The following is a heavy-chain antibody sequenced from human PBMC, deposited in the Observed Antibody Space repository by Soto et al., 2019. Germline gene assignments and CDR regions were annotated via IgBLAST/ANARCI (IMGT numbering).Heavy chain of an antibody. CDR2: ISNDGNNK. D-gene: IGHD3-10*01. CDR1: GFTFSSYA. CDR3: AREYYYGSDGFDI. Sequence: QVQLVESGGGVVQPGGSLRLSCAASGFTFSSYAMHWVRQAPGKGLEWVAVISNDGNNKYYANSVKGRFTISRDNSKNTLYLQMNSLRAEDTAVYYCAREYYYGSDGFDIWGQGTMVTVSS. V-gene: IGHV3-30-3*01. J-gene: IGHJ3*02.